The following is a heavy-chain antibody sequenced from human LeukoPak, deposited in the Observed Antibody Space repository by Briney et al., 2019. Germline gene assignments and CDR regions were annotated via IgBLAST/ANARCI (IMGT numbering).Heavy chain of an antibody. V-gene: IGHV3-30*03. D-gene: IGHD6-6*01. Sequence: GRSLRLSCAASGFTFSRYGTHWVRQAPGKGLEWGAVISYDGSNKYYVDSVKGRFSISRDNSKNTLYLQMNSLRAEDTAVYYCARDSSSYYFDYWGQGTLVAVSS. CDR3: ARDSSSYYFDY. J-gene: IGHJ4*02. CDR1: GFTFSRYG. CDR2: ISYDGSNK.